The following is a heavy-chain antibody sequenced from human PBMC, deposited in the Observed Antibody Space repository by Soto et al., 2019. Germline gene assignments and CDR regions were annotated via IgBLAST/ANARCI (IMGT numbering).Heavy chain of an antibody. CDR3: AYSSTAFDF. Sequence: EVQLLESGGGLVQPGGSLRLSCAASGFTFSSYAMSWVRQAPGKGLEWVSAISGSGGSTYYAYTVKGRFTISREISKNTLYLQMNSLRAEDTAVYYWAYSSTAFDFWGQGTLVTFSS. J-gene: IGHJ4*02. D-gene: IGHD6-13*01. V-gene: IGHV3-23*01. CDR1: GFTFSSYA. CDR2: ISGSGGST.